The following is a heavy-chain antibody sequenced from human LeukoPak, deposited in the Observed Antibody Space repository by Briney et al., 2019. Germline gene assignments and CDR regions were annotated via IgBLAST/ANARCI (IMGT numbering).Heavy chain of an antibody. CDR2: INAGNGNT. V-gene: IGHV1-3*01. CDR3: ARVYSQLAKYNWFDP. J-gene: IGHJ5*02. D-gene: IGHD6-13*01. CDR1: GYTFTSYA. Sequence: ASVKVSCKASGYTFTSYAMHWVRQAPGQRLEWMGWINAGNGNTKYSQKFQGRVTITRDTSASTAYMELSSLRSEDTAVYYCARVYSQLAKYNWFDPWGQGTLVTVSS.